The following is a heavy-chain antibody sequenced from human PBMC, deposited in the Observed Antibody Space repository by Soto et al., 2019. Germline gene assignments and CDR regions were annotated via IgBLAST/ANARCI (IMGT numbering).Heavy chain of an antibody. CDR2: ISSSSSTI. J-gene: IGHJ6*02. CDR1: GFTFSSYS. Sequence: GGSLRLSCAASGFTFSSYSMNWVRQAPGKGLEWVSYISSSSSTIYYADSVKGRFTISRDNAKNSLYLQMNSLRDEDTAVYYCARVSSGYKFPNPQKKKSWGMDVWGQGTTVTVSS. V-gene: IGHV3-48*02. CDR3: ARVSSGYKFPNPQKKKSWGMDV. D-gene: IGHD5-12*01.